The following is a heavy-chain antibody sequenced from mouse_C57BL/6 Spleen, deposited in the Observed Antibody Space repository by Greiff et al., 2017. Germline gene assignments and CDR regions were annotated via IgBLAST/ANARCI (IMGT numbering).Heavy chain of an antibody. CDR1: GYTFTSYW. J-gene: IGHJ4*01. CDR3: ARYYSNYPYYAKGC. D-gene: IGHD2-5*01. CDR2: IYPGSGST. V-gene: IGHV1-55*01. Sequence: VQLQQPGAELVKPGASVKMSCKASGYTFTSYWITWVKQRPGQGLEWIGDIYPGSGSTNYNEKFKSKATLTVDTSSSTAYMQLSSLTSEDSAVYCCARYYSNYPYYAKGCWGQGASVAVSS.